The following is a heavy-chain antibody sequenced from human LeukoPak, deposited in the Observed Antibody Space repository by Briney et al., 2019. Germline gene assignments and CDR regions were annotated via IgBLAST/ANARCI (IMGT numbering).Heavy chain of an antibody. V-gene: IGHV4-59*01. J-gene: IGHJ4*02. CDR1: GGSISSYY. Sequence: PSETLSLTCTVSGGSISSYYWSWIRQPPGKGLEWIGYIYYSGSTYYNPSLKSRVTISVDTSKNQFSLKLSSVTAADTAVYYCARGNWNYVLRSVAFDYWGQGTLVTVSS. D-gene: IGHD1-7*01. CDR3: ARGNWNYVLRSVAFDY. CDR2: IYYSGST.